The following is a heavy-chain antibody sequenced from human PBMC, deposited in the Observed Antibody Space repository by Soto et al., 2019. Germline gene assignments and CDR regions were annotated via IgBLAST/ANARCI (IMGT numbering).Heavy chain of an antibody. J-gene: IGHJ4*02. CDR2: IYYSGST. D-gene: IGHD5-12*01. V-gene: IGHV4-30-4*01. CDR1: GGSISSGEYY. CDR3: ARGGRDGYKFDY. Sequence: SETLSLTCTVSGGSISSGEYYWRWIRPPPGKGLEWIGYIYYSGSTYYNPSLKSRVTISVDTSKNQFSLKLSSVTAADTAVYYCARGGRDGYKFDYWGQGTLVTVSS.